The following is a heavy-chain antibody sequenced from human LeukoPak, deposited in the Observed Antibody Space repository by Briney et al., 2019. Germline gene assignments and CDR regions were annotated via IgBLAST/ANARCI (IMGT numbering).Heavy chain of an antibody. V-gene: IGHV3-21*01. CDR3: ARGHAFTMIVPGGDAFDI. CDR1: GFTFSSYS. J-gene: IGHJ3*02. CDR2: ISSSSSDI. D-gene: IGHD3-22*01. Sequence: GRSLRLSCAASGFTFSSYSMNWVRQAAGKGLEWVSSISSSSSDIYYADSVKGRFTISRDNAKNSLYLQMNSLRAEDTAVYYCARGHAFTMIVPGGDAFDIWGQGTMVTVSS.